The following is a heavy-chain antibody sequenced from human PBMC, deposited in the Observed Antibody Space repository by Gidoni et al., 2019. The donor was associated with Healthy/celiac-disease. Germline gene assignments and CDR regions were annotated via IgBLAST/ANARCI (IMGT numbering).Heavy chain of an antibody. CDR3: ARGHLVY. J-gene: IGHJ4*02. V-gene: IGHV1-8*01. Sequence: QVQLVQSGAEVKKPGASVKVSCKASGYTFTSYDIHWVRQATGQGLEWMVWMNPNNGNTSYAQKFQGRVTMTRDTSISTAYMELSSLRSEDTALYYCARGHLVYWGQGTLVTVSS. D-gene: IGHD2-8*02. CDR2: MNPNNGNT. CDR1: GYTFTSYD.